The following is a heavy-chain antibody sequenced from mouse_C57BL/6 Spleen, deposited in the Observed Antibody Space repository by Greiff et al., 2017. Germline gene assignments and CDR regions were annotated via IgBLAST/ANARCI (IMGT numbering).Heavy chain of an antibody. CDR2: INPNNGGT. D-gene: IGHD1-1*01. V-gene: IGHV1-18*01. J-gene: IGHJ1*03. CDR1: GYTFTDYN. Sequence: VQLQQSGPELVKPGASVKIPCKASGYTFTDYNMDWVQQSPGKSLEWIGDINPNNGGTFYNQKFKGKATLTVAKSSSTAYMELRSLTSEDTAVYYCARPAYYYGSSYWYFDVWGTGTTVTVSS. CDR3: ARPAYYYGSSYWYFDV.